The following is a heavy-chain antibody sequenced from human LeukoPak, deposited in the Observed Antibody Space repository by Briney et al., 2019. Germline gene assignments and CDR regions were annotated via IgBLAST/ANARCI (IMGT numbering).Heavy chain of an antibody. J-gene: IGHJ6*03. V-gene: IGHV1-2*02. CDR1: GYTFTGYY. D-gene: IGHD6-13*01. Sequence: ASVKVSCTASGYTFTGYYMHWVRQAPGQGLEWMGWINPNSGGTNYAQKLQGRVTMTRDTSISTAYMELSRLRSDDTAVYYCARDRQQLVHQAFYYYYYMDVWGKGTTVTVSS. CDR2: INPNSGGT. CDR3: ARDRQQLVHQAFYYYYYMDV.